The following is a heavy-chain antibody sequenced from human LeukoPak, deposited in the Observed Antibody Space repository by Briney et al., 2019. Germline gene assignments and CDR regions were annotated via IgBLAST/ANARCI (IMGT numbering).Heavy chain of an antibody. CDR1: GGSISSSSYY. CDR3: AGLYCSSTSCPRGAFDI. D-gene: IGHD2-2*01. V-gene: IGHV4-39*01. J-gene: IGHJ3*02. Sequence: SETLSLTCTVSGGSISSSSYYWGWIRQPPGKGLEWIGSIYYSGSTYYNPSLKSRVTISVDTSKNQFSLELSSVTAADTAVYYCAGLYCSSTSCPRGAFDIWGQGTMVTVSS. CDR2: IYYSGST.